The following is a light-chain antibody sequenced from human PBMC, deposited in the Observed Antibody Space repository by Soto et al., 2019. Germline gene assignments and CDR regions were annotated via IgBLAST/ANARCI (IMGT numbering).Light chain of an antibody. CDR2: DAS. Sequence: ELVLTQSPATLSLSPGERATLSCRASQSVSSYLAWYQQKPGQAPRLLIYDASNRATGIPARFSGSGSGTDFTLTISSLEPEDFAVYYCQQRSNWQMTFGQGTKVEIK. CDR1: QSVSSY. V-gene: IGKV3-11*01. CDR3: QQRSNWQMT. J-gene: IGKJ1*01.